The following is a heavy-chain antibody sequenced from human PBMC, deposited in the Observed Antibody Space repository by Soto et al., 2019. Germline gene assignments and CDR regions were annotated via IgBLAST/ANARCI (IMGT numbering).Heavy chain of an antibody. V-gene: IGHV4-31*03. CDR3: AREGGSYDSGGYLIRGAFDI. CDR2: IYFRGNT. Sequence: SEPLSLTCSVSGDSISRIDYYWTWIRQHPEKGLEWIGNIYFRGNTYYSPSLESRLTISVDTSKNQFSLKLTSVTAADTAVYYCAREGGSYDSGGYLIRGAFDIWGQGTMVTVSS. CDR1: GDSISRIDYY. J-gene: IGHJ3*02. D-gene: IGHD3-22*01.